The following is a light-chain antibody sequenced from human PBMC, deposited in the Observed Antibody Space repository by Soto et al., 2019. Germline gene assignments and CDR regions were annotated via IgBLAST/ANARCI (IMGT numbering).Light chain of an antibody. Sequence: QSVLTQSPSASASLGASVTLTCTLNSGHNNYAIAWHQEQPEKGPRFLMKVNSDGSHRKGDGIPDRVSGSSSGAERYLTTSSLQAEDEADYYCQTWGTGIRGFFGGGTQLTVL. CDR2: VNSDGSH. CDR1: SGHNNYA. CDR3: QTWGTGIRGF. V-gene: IGLV4-69*01. J-gene: IGLJ2*01.